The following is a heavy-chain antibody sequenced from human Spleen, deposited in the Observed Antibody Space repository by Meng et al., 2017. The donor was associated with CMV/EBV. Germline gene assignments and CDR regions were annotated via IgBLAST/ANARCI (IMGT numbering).Heavy chain of an antibody. Sequence: SLKISCAASGFSFDDYAMHWVRQAPGKGLEWVSGISWHSGDIGYADSVKGRFTISRDNAKNSLYLQMNSLRAEDTAVYYCARDRGYSYGYAFDYWGQGTLVTVSS. CDR3: ARDRGYSYGYAFDY. V-gene: IGHV3-9*01. CDR2: ISWHSGDI. J-gene: IGHJ4*02. CDR1: GFSFDDYA. D-gene: IGHD5-18*01.